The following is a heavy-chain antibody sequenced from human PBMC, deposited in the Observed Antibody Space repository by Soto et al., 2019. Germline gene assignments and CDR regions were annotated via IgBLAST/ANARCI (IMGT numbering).Heavy chain of an antibody. D-gene: IGHD2-2*01. V-gene: IGHV1-69*01. J-gene: IGHJ6*02. CDR3: ARAEDIVVVPAASRDYYYCGMDV. CDR1: GGTFSSYA. Sequence: QVQLVQSGAEVKKPGSSVKVSCKASGGTFSSYAISWVRQAPGQGLEWMGGIIPIFGTANYAQKFQGRVTITADESTSTAYMELSSLRSEDTAVYYCARAEDIVVVPAASRDYYYCGMDVWGQGTTVTVSS. CDR2: IIPIFGTA.